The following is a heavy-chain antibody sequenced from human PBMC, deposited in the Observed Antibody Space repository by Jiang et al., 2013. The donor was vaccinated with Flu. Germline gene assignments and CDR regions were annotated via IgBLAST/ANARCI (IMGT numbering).Heavy chain of an antibody. CDR2: INPKTGVT. CDR3: ARDASGWNYSSGYYDY. CDR1: GYTFTDHY. Sequence: GAEVKKPGDSVKVSCKASGYTFTDHYIHWVRQAPGEGPEWLGWINPKTGVTNYAPKFQGRVTMTRDTSLSTVYMELSSLTSDVTATFYCARDASGWNYSSGYYDYWGQGALVTVSS. V-gene: IGHV1-2*02. J-gene: IGHJ4*02. D-gene: IGHD6-19*01.